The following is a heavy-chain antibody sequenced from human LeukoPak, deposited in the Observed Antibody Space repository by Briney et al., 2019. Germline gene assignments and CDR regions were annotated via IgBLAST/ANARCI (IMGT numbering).Heavy chain of an antibody. V-gene: IGHV4-31*03. CDR3: ARDVPAGILDI. J-gene: IGHJ3*02. CDR1: GGSISSGGYY. D-gene: IGHD2-2*01. Sequence: SETLSLTCTVSGGSISSGGYYWSWIRQHPGKGLEWIGYNYYSGSTYYNPSLKSRVTISVDTSKNQFSLKLSSVIAADTAVYYCARDVPAGILDIWGQGTMVTVSS. CDR2: NYYSGST.